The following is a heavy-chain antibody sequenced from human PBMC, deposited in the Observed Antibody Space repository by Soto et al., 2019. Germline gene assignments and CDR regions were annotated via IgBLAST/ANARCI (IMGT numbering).Heavy chain of an antibody. CDR1: GGSISSSNW. Sequence: QVQLQESGPELVKPSGTLSLTCAVSGGSISSSNWWRWVRQPPGKGLEWIGEIYHSGSTKYNPSLKSRLTISVDKSKTQFSRKLSSVTAADTAVYYCARSAPKRGTDYWGQGTLVTVSS. CDR3: ARSAPKRGTDY. J-gene: IGHJ4*02. D-gene: IGHD1-1*01. V-gene: IGHV4-4*02. CDR2: IYHSGST.